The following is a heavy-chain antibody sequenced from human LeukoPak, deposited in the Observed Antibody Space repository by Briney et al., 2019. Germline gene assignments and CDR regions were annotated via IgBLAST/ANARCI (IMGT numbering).Heavy chain of an antibody. Sequence: PSETLSLTCTVSGGSISSGGYYWSWLRQHPGKGLEWIGYIYYSGSTYYNPSLKSRVTISVDTSKNQFSLHLNSVTAADTAVYYCAIASSYGDDYWGQGTLVTVSS. CDR3: AIASSYGDDY. V-gene: IGHV4-31*03. CDR2: IYYSGST. J-gene: IGHJ4*02. CDR1: GGSISSGGYY. D-gene: IGHD4-17*01.